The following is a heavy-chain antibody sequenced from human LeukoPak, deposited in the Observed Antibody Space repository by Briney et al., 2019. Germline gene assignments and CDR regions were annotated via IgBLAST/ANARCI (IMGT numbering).Heavy chain of an antibody. D-gene: IGHD6-13*01. Sequence: ASVKVSCKASGYTFTSYDINWVRQATGQGLEWMGWMNPNSGNTGYAQKFQGRVTMTRNTSISTAYMELSSLRSEDTAVYYCARGRVGIAAASTRRRYYYYMDVWGKGTTVTVSS. CDR2: MNPNSGNT. V-gene: IGHV1-8*01. CDR1: GYTFTSYD. CDR3: ARGRVGIAAASTRRRYYYYMDV. J-gene: IGHJ6*03.